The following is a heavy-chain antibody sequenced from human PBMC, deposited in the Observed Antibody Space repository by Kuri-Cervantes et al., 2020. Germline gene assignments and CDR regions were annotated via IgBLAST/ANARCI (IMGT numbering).Heavy chain of an antibody. D-gene: IGHD3-16*02. CDR1: GYDFNNWG. CDR2: ISAYDGNI. V-gene: IGHV1-18*01. CDR3: ARRITFGGVITQGEYNWFDP. J-gene: IGHJ5*02. Sequence: ASVKVSCKTSGYDFNNWGINWVRQAPGQGLEWMGWISAYDGNINYAQKVQGRVTITRDTSASTAYMELSSLRSEDTAVYYCARRITFGGVITQGEYNWFDPWGQGTLVTVSS.